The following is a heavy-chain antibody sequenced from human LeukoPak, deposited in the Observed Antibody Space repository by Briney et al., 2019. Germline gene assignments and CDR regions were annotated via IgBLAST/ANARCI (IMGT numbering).Heavy chain of an antibody. CDR1: GGSFSGYY. J-gene: IGHJ5*02. D-gene: IGHD3-9*01. CDR2: INHSGST. Sequence: SETLSLTCAVYGGSFSGYYWSWIRQPPGKGLEWIGEINHSGSTNYNPSLKSRVTISVDTSKNQFSLKLSSVTAADTAVYYCARAGYDILTGSIIRTNWFDPWGQGTLVTVSS. CDR3: ARAGYDILTGSIIRTNWFDP. V-gene: IGHV4-34*01.